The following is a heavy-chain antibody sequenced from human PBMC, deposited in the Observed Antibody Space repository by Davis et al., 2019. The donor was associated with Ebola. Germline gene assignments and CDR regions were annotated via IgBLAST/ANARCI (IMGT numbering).Heavy chain of an antibody. D-gene: IGHD1-26*01. Sequence: PGGSLRLSCAASGFTFSSYWMSWVRQAPGKGLEWVANIKQDGSEKYYVDSVKGRFTISRDNDKNSLYLQMNSLRDEDTAVYYCARGRHALGATHYFDYWGQGTLVTVSS. CDR3: ARGRHALGATHYFDY. CDR1: GFTFSSYW. J-gene: IGHJ4*02. V-gene: IGHV3-7*01. CDR2: IKQDGSEK.